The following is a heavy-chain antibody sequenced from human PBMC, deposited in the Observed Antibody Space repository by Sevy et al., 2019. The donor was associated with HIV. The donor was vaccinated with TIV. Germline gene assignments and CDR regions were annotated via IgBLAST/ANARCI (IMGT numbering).Heavy chain of an antibody. D-gene: IGHD3-22*01. CDR3: AKGNSGSFDY. CDR2: ISGGGDGT. V-gene: IGHV3-23*01. J-gene: IGHJ4*02. CDR1: GFTFNIYA. Sequence: GGSLRLSCAASGFTFNIYAMSWVRQAPGKGLEWLSAISGGGDGTYYADSVKGRFTISGDNSRNTLYLQMNSLRAEDTAIYYCAKGNSGSFDYWGQGTLVTVSS.